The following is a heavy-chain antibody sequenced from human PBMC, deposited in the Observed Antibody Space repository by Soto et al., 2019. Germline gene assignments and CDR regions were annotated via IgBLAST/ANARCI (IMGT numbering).Heavy chain of an antibody. Sequence: GGSLRLSCAASGFTFSSYSMNWVRQAPGKGLEWVSSISSSSSYIYYADSVKGRFTISRDNAKNSLYLQMNSLRAEDTAVYYCARLPSTSWDKRSYYYYYYMDVWGKGTTVTVSS. V-gene: IGHV3-21*01. J-gene: IGHJ6*03. CDR3: ARLPSTSWDKRSYYYYYYMDV. D-gene: IGHD2-2*01. CDR2: ISSSSSYI. CDR1: GFTFSSYS.